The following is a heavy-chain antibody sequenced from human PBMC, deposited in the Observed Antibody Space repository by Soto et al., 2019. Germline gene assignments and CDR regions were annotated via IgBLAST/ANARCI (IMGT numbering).Heavy chain of an antibody. CDR1: GFTFSSYS. V-gene: IGHV3-21*01. CDR3: ARDKSYYGSGTSYYFDY. D-gene: IGHD3-10*01. J-gene: IGHJ4*02. Sequence: PGGSLRLSCAASGFTFSSYSMNWVRQAPGKGLEWVSSISSSSSYIYYADSVKGRFTISRDNAKNSLYLQMNSLRAEDTAVYYCARDKSYYGSGTSYYFDYWGQGTLVTVSS. CDR2: ISSSSSYI.